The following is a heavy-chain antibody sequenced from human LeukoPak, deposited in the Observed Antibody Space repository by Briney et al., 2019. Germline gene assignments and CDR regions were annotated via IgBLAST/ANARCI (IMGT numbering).Heavy chain of an antibody. CDR1: GFTFSSYG. Sequence: GGSLRLSCAASGFTFSSYGMNWVRQAPGKGLEWVSYISSTSSTIYYADSVKGRFAISRDNAKNSLYLQMNSLRDEDTAVYYCARYTMVRGIVVWFDPWGQGTLVTVSS. D-gene: IGHD3-10*01. J-gene: IGHJ5*02. CDR2: ISSTSSTI. CDR3: ARYTMVRGIVVWFDP. V-gene: IGHV3-48*02.